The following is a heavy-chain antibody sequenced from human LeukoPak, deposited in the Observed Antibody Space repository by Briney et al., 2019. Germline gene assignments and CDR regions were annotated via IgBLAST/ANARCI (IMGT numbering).Heavy chain of an antibody. CDR3: AREVASIAARYFDY. CDR1: GGTFSSYA. Sequence: ASVKVSCKASGGTFSSYAISWVRQAPGQGLEWMGRIIPILGIANYAQKFQGRVTITADKSTSTAYMELSSLRSEDTAVYYCAREVASIAARYFDYRGQGTLVTVSS. CDR2: IIPILGIA. D-gene: IGHD6-6*01. J-gene: IGHJ4*02. V-gene: IGHV1-69*04.